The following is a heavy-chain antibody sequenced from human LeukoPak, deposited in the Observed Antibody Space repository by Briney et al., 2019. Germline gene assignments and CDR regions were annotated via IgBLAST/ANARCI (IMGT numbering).Heavy chain of an antibody. CDR1: GFTFSSYA. CDR3: AKGGDYDFWSGYYYFDY. V-gene: IGHV3-23*01. Sequence: PGGSLRLSCAASGFTFSSYAMSWVRQAPGKGLEWVSAISGSGGSTYYADSVKGRFTISRDNSKNTLYLQMNSLRAEDTAVYYCAKGGDYDFWSGYYYFDYWGQGTLVTVSS. J-gene: IGHJ4*02. CDR2: ISGSGGST. D-gene: IGHD3-3*01.